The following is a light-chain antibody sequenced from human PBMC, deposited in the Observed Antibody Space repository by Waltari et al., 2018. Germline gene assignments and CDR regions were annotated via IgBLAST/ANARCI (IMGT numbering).Light chain of an antibody. Sequence: DIVMTHTPLSLPVTPGEPASISCRSSQSLLHTNGNTYLYWYLQKPGQPPPLLIYRVSTRFSGVSDRFSGIGSGTDFTLKISRVEAQDVGVYYCMQASQTPWTLGQGTKVEIK. J-gene: IGKJ1*01. CDR3: MQASQTPWT. CDR2: RVS. CDR1: QSLLHTNGNTY. V-gene: IGKV2-29*02.